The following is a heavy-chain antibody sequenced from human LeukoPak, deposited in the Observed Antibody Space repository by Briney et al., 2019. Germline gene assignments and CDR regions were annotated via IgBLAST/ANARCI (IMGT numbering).Heavy chain of an antibody. J-gene: IGHJ5*01. V-gene: IGHV3-21*01. CDR1: GFTFSSYT. D-gene: IGHD3-22*01. CDR2: ISSSSSYI. Sequence: PGGSLRLSCAASGFTFSSYTMNWVRQAPGKGLEWVSCISSSSSYIYYADSGKGRFTISRDNAKNSLYLQMNSLRAEDTAVYYCARAYYYDSSGYPRDFDPWGQGTLVTVSS. CDR3: ARAYYYDSSGYPRDFDP.